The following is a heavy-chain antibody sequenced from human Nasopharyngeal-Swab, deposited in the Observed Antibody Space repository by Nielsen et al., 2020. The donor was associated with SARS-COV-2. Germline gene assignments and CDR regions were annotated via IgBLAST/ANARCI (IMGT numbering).Heavy chain of an antibody. V-gene: IGHV3-30*18. D-gene: IGHD3-3*01. CDR1: GFTFSSYG. J-gene: IGHJ6*02. CDR2: ISYDGSNK. Sequence: GESLKISCAASGFTFSSYGMHWVRQAPGKGLEWVAVISYDGSNKYYADSVKGRFTISRDNSKNTLYLQMNSLRAEDTAVYYCAKDRAYYDFWSGYTAVFPPNYYYYYGMDVWGQGTTVTVSS. CDR3: AKDRAYYDFWSGYTAVFPPNYYYYYGMDV.